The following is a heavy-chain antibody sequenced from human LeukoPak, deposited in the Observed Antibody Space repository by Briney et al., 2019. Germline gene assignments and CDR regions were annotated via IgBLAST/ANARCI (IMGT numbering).Heavy chain of an antibody. CDR1: GSTFSSYA. Sequence: PGGSLRLSCAASGSTFSSYAMSWVRQAPGKGLEWVSAISGSGGSTYYADSVKGRFTISRDNSKNTLYLQMNSLRAEDTAVYYCATYYDFWSGYYFDYWGQGTLVTVSS. CDR3: ATYYDFWSGYYFDY. D-gene: IGHD3-3*01. CDR2: ISGSGGST. V-gene: IGHV3-23*01. J-gene: IGHJ4*02.